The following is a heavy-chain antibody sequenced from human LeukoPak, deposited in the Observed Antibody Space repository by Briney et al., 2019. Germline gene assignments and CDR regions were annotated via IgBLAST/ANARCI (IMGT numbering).Heavy chain of an antibody. CDR2: IYHSGST. D-gene: IGHD3-3*01. V-gene: IGHV4-38-2*02. Sequence: SETLSLTCTVSGYSISSGYYWGWIRQPPGKGLEWIGSIYHSGSTYYNPSLKSRVTISVDTSKNQFSLKLSSVTAADTAVYYCARDNIVLRFLEWSSYFDYWGQGTLVTVSS. J-gene: IGHJ4*02. CDR1: GYSISSGYY. CDR3: ARDNIVLRFLEWSSYFDY.